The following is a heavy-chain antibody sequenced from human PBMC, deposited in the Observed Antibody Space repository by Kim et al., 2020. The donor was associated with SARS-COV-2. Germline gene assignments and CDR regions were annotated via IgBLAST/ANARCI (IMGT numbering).Heavy chain of an antibody. Sequence: ASVKVSCKASGYTFTGYYMHWVRQAPGQGLEWMGRINPNSGGTNYAQKFQGRVTMTRDTSISTAYMELSRLRSDDTAVYYCARESHRSGTTRRAFDIWGQGTMVTVSS. V-gene: IGHV1-2*06. CDR2: INPNSGGT. D-gene: IGHD3-22*01. CDR1: GYTFTGYY. J-gene: IGHJ3*02. CDR3: ARESHRSGTTRRAFDI.